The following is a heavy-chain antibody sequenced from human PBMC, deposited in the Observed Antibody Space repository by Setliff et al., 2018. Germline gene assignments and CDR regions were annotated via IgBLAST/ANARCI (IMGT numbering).Heavy chain of an antibody. CDR2: TIPVFGTT. V-gene: IGHV1-69*05. CDR3: VREGVDSRSSTDYRYYMDV. CDR1: GGTFSNYD. J-gene: IGHJ6*03. Sequence: GASVKVSCKASGGTFSNYDISWVRQAPGQGLEWMGGTIPVFGTTDYAQKFQGRVTIMTDESTSTAYMELSSLRSEDTAVYYCVREGVDSRSSTDYRYYMDVWGKGTTVTVSS. D-gene: IGHD3-22*01.